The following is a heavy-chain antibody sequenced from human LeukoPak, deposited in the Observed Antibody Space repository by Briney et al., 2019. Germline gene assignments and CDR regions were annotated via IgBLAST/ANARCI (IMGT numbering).Heavy chain of an antibody. CDR2: INSGGSST. Sequence: GGSLRLPCAASGFTFSSYWMHWVRQAPGKGLVWVSRINSGGSSTTYADSVKGRFTISRDNAKNTLNLQMNSLRVEDTAVYYCAREGGYYDSSGYAPNSDYWGQGTLVTVSS. CDR1: GFTFSSYW. CDR3: AREGGYYDSSGYAPNSDY. D-gene: IGHD3-22*01. V-gene: IGHV3-74*01. J-gene: IGHJ4*02.